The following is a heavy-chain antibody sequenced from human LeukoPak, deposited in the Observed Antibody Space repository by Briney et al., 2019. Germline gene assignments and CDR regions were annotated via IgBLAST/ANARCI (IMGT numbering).Heavy chain of an antibody. V-gene: IGHV3-20*04. D-gene: IGHD3-10*01. CDR1: GFTFDDYG. Sequence: GGSLRLSCAASGFTFDDYGMSWVRQAPGKGLEWVSGINWNGGSTGYADSVKGRFTISRDNAKNSLYLQMNSLRAEDTALYYCAKDSGYGSGSYIGSCFDYWGQGTLVTVSS. CDR3: AKDSGYGSGSYIGSCFDY. J-gene: IGHJ4*02. CDR2: INWNGGST.